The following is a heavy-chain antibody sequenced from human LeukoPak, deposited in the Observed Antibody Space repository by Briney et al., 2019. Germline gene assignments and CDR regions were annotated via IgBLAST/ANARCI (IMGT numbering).Heavy chain of an antibody. V-gene: IGHV3-21*01. CDR3: ARDVLRFLEWLGMDV. D-gene: IGHD3-3*01. Sequence: GGSLRLSCAASGFTFSNYAMSWVRQAPGKGLEWVSSISSSSSYIYYADSVKGRFTISRDNAKNSLYLQMNSLRAEDTAVYYCARDVLRFLEWLGMDVWGQGTTVTVSS. J-gene: IGHJ6*02. CDR2: ISSSSSYI. CDR1: GFTFSNYA.